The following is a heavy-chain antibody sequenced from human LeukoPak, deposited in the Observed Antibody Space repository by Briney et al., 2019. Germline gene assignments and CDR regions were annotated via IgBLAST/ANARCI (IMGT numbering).Heavy chain of an antibody. CDR1: GFTFSSYS. J-gene: IGHJ4*02. CDR2: ISGSSSYI. V-gene: IGHV3-21*01. CDR3: AREEYCSSTSCYPGTFDY. D-gene: IGHD2-2*01. Sequence: GGSLRLSCAASGFTFSSYSMNWVRQAPGKGLEWVSSISGSSSYIYYADSVKGRFTISRDNAKNSLYLQMNSLRAEDTAVYYCAREEYCSSTSCYPGTFDYWGQGTLVTVSS.